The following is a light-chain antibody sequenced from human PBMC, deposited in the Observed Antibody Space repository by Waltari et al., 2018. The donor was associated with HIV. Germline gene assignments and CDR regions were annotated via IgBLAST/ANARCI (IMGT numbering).Light chain of an antibody. Sequence: SRELTQAPSVSVSPGQTARITCSGHMLSGAFGYWYQQRPGQAPVLLIYRDKQRSPGIPPRFSGSRSGTSFTLTISGVQAEDEADYYCQSADSRAIHKFFGGGTKLTVL. J-gene: IGLJ2*01. V-gene: IGLV3-25*03. CDR2: RDK. CDR1: MLSGAF. CDR3: QSADSRAIHKF.